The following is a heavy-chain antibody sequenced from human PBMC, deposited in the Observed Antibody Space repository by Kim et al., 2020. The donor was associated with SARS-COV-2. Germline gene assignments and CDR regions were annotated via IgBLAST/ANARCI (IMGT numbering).Heavy chain of an antibody. D-gene: IGHD6-13*01. CDR2: IYTSGST. CDR3: ARDSGYSSSWYHLDYYYYGMDV. V-gene: IGHV4-4*07. CDR1: GGSISSYY. Sequence: SETLSLTCTVSGGSISSYYWSWIRQPAGKGLEWIGRIYTSGSTNYNPSLKSRVTMSVDTSKNQFSLKLSSVTAADTAVYYCARDSGYSSSWYHLDYYYYGMDVWGQGTTVTVSS. J-gene: IGHJ6*02.